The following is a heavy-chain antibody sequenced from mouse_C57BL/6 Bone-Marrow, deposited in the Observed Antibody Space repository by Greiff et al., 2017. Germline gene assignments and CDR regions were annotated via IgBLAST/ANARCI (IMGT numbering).Heavy chain of an antibody. CDR1: GYTFTSYW. D-gene: IGHD2-1*01. V-gene: IGHV1-61*01. CDR2: IYPSDSET. Sequence: QVQLQQPGAELVRPGSSVKLSCKASGYTFTSYWMDWVKQRPGQGLEWIGNIYPSDSETHYNQKFKDKATLTVDKSSSTAYMQLSSLTSEDSAVYYCARKGYGNPFAYWGQGTLVTVSA. J-gene: IGHJ3*01. CDR3: ARKGYGNPFAY.